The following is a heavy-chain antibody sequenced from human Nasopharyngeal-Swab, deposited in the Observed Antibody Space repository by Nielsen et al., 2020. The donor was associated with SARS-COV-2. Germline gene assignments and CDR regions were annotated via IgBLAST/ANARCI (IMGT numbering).Heavy chain of an antibody. Sequence: SETLSLTCTVSGGSISSYYWSWIRQPAGKGLEWIGRIYNSGSTNYNPSLKSRVTMSVDTSTNQFSLKLSSVTAADTAVYYCARNPMDYYDFWSGYYYNWFDPWGQGTLVTVSS. V-gene: IGHV4-4*07. CDR2: IYNSGST. CDR1: GGSISSYY. D-gene: IGHD3-3*01. J-gene: IGHJ5*02. CDR3: ARNPMDYYDFWSGYYYNWFDP.